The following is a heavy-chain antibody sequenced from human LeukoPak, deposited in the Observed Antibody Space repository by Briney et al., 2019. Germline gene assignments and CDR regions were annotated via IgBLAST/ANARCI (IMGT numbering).Heavy chain of an antibody. V-gene: IGHV4-38-2*02. J-gene: IGHJ6*03. CDR3: ARARGRSYYYYMDV. CDR1: GYSISSGYY. CDR2: MYHSGST. Sequence: SETLSLTCTVSGYSISSGYYWGWIRQPPGKGLECIGTMYHSGSTFYNPSLKSRVTISVDTSKNQFSLKLSSVTAADTAVYYCARARGRSYYYYMDVWGKGTTVTVSS.